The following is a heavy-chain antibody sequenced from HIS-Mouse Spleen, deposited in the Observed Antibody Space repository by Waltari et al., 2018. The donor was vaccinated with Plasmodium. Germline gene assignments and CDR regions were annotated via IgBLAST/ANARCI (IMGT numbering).Heavy chain of an antibody. CDR1: GFTFSRYG. D-gene: IGHD6-13*01. CDR3: AKDRRSSSWYVDY. J-gene: IGHJ4*02. Sequence: QVQLVESGGGVVQPGRSLRLSCAASGFTFSRYGMHWVRQAPGKGLEWLAVISYDGSNKYYADSVKGRFTISRDNSKNTLYLQMNSLRAEDTAVYYCAKDRRSSSWYVDYWGQGTLVTVSS. CDR2: ISYDGSNK. V-gene: IGHV3-30*18.